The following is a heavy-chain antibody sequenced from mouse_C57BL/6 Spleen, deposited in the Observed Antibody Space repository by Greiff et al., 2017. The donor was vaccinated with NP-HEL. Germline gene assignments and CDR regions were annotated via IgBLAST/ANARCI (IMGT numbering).Heavy chain of an antibody. CDR3: AKSSLKKEYAMDY. Sequence: VQLQQSGPGLVQPSQSLSITCTVSGFSLTSYGVHWVRQSPGKGLEWLGVIWRGGSTDYNAAFMSRLSITKYNSKSQVFLKMNSLQADDTAIYYSAKSSLKKEYAMDYWGQGTSVTVSS. J-gene: IGHJ4*01. CDR2: IWRGGST. CDR1: GFSLTSYG. V-gene: IGHV2-5*01.